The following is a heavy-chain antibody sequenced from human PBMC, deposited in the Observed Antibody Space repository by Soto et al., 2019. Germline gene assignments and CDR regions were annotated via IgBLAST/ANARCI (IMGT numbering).Heavy chain of an antibody. CDR1: GYSFSYYG. CDR2: INPYHGNR. Sequence: QVQLVQSGAELRKPGASVKVSCQTFGYSFSYYGVNWVRQAPGQGLEWMAWINPYHGNRNYAQKFEDRVTMTAAASTTTRYLELWSLKSDDTAIYYCARDRLRGFDSSGFYSWGQGTLVTVSS. J-gene: IGHJ4*02. CDR3: ARDRLRGFDSSGFYS. V-gene: IGHV1-18*04. D-gene: IGHD3-22*01.